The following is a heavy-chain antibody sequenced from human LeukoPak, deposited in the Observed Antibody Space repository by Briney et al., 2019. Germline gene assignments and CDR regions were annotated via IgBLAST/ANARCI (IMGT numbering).Heavy chain of an antibody. V-gene: IGHV4-34*01. Sequence: SETLSLTCAVYGGSFSGYYWSWIRQPPGKGLEWIGEINHSGSTNYNPSLKGRVTISADTSKNQFSLKLSSVTAADTAVYYCASGYYYRNDYWGQGTLVTVSS. CDR2: INHSGST. D-gene: IGHD3-10*01. CDR3: ASGYYYRNDY. J-gene: IGHJ4*02. CDR1: GGSFSGYY.